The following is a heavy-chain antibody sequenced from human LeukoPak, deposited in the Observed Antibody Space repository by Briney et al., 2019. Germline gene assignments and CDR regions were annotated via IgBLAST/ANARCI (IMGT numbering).Heavy chain of an antibody. CDR2: ISSSAGST. CDR3: AKLSEWELLAHFDL. CDR1: GFNFSSYA. J-gene: IGHJ2*01. D-gene: IGHD1-26*01. Sequence: GGSLRLSCVASGFNFSSYAMNWVRQAPGKGLEWVSAISSSAGSTYYADSVKGRSTISRDNSKNTLYLQMNSLRAEDTAVYYCAKLSEWELLAHFDLWGRGTLVTVSS. V-gene: IGHV3-23*01.